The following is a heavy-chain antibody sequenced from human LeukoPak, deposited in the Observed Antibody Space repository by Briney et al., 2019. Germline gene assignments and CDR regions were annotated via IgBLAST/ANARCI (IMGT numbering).Heavy chain of an antibody. D-gene: IGHD3-9*01. Sequence: GGSLRLSCAASGFTFSGSAMHWVRQASGKGLEWVGRIRSKANSYATAYAASVKGRFTISRDDSKNTAYLQMNSLKTEDTAVYCCTRHGGILTGFENTDYWGQGTLVTVSS. V-gene: IGHV3-73*01. CDR2: IRSKANSYAT. J-gene: IGHJ4*02. CDR3: TRHGGILTGFENTDY. CDR1: GFTFSGSA.